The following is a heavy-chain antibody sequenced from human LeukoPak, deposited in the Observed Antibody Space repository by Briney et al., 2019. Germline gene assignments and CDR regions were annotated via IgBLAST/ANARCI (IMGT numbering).Heavy chain of an antibody. J-gene: IGHJ4*02. V-gene: IGHV3-21*01. D-gene: IGHD6-19*01. Sequence: GGSLRLSCAASGFTFSSFSFSWVRQAPGKGLEWVSSITTTSSYIWYADSVKGRFTISRDNAQNSLYLQMNSLRVEDTAVYHCVREVYGSANVYYFDHWGQGTLVTVSS. CDR1: GFTFSSFS. CDR3: VREVYGSANVYYFDH. CDR2: ITTTSSYI.